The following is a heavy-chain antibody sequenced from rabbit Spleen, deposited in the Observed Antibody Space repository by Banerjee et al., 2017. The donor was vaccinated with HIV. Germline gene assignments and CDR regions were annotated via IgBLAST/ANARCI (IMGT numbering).Heavy chain of an antibody. CDR3: AREAGYGGYGDGNL. CDR2: IGAGSSGAT. V-gene: IGHV1S40*01. Sequence: QSLEESGGGLVKPGASLTLTCKASGFSFSSDYDMCWVRQAPGTGLEWIACIGAGSSGATYYASWAKGRFTISRTWSTTVTLQMTSLTAADTATYFCAREAGYGGYGDGNLWGPGTLVTVS. CDR1: GFSFSSDYD. J-gene: IGHJ4*01. D-gene: IGHD6-1*01.